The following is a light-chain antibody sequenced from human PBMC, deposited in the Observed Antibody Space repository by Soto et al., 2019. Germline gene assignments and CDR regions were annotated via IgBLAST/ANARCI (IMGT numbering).Light chain of an antibody. Sequence: EIVLTQSPATLSLSPVERATLSSMASQSVNSYLSWYQQKPAQAPRLLIYDASTRATGIPARFIGSGSGTDFSLSISSLQPEDFAFYYCQQRSNGPPWTFGQGTKVDIK. CDR2: DAS. CDR1: QSVNSY. V-gene: IGKV3-11*01. CDR3: QQRSNGPPWT. J-gene: IGKJ1*01.